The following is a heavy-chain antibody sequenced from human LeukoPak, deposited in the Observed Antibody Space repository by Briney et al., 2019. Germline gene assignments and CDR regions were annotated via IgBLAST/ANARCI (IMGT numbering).Heavy chain of an antibody. V-gene: IGHV4-4*07. J-gene: IGHJ5*02. D-gene: IGHD6-19*01. CDR2: IYASGST. CDR1: GGSISTYY. Sequence: SETLSLTCTVPGGSISTYYWSWIRQPAGKGLEWIGRIYASGSTNYNPSLKSRVTMSVDTSKNQFSLKVSSVTAADTAVYYCARGMYAVAGTSWFDPWGPGTLVTVSS. CDR3: ARGMYAVAGTSWFDP.